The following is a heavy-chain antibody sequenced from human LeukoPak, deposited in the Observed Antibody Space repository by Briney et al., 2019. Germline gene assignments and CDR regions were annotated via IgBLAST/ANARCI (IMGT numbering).Heavy chain of an antibody. D-gene: IGHD4-11*01. V-gene: IGHV4-30-2*02. CDR1: GGSISSGGYS. J-gene: IGHJ5*02. CDR2: IYHSGST. CDR3: ARYRGKTTVSSLDWFDP. Sequence: SQTLSLTCAVSGGSISSGGYSWSWIRQPPGKGLEWIGYIYHSGSTYYNPSLKSRVTISVDTSKNQFSLKLSSVTAADTAVYYCARYRGKTTVSSLDWFDPWGQGTLVTVSS.